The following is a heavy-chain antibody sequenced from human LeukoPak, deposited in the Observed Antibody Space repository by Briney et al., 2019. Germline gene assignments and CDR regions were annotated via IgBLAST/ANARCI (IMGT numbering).Heavy chain of an antibody. CDR1: GGSFSGYY. CDR3: ARRQQPWRTYYFDY. D-gene: IGHD5-18*01. V-gene: IGHV4-34*01. J-gene: IGHJ4*02. Sequence: PSETLSLTCAVYGGSFSGYYWSWIRQPPGKGLEWIGEINHSGSTNYNPSLKSRVTISVDTSKNQFSLKLSSVTAADTAVYYCARRQQPWRTYYFDYWGQGTLVTVSS. CDR2: INHSGST.